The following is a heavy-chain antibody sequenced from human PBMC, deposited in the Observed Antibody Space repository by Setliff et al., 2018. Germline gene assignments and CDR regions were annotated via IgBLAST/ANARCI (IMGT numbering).Heavy chain of an antibody. Sequence: GGSLRLSCVASGFTFSSYWMSWVRQAPGKGLEWVANLKQDASEKWYVDSVKGRFTISRDNAKNSLYLQMNSLRAEDTAVYYCARVLSVADYYYYYGMDVWGQGTTVTVSS. V-gene: IGHV3-7*01. D-gene: IGHD6-19*01. CDR1: GFTFSSYW. CDR3: ARVLSVADYYYYYGMDV. J-gene: IGHJ6*02. CDR2: LKQDASEK.